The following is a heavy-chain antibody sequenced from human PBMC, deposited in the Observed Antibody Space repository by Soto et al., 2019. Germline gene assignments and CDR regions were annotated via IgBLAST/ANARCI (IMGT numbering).Heavy chain of an antibody. V-gene: IGHV3-23*01. CDR3: ANRGTTVTTKNFDL. Sequence: EVQLLESGGGLVQPGGSLRLSCAASGFTFSSYAMSWVRQTPGKGLDWVSVISASGATTYYADSVRGRFTISRDNSKNALYLQMNSLRAEDTAVYYCANRGTTVTTKNFDLWCQGTLVTVSS. J-gene: IGHJ4*02. CDR1: GFTFSSYA. CDR2: ISASGATT. D-gene: IGHD4-17*01.